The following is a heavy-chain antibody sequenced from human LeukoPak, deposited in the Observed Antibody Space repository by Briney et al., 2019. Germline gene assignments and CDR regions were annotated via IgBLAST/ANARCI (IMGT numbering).Heavy chain of an antibody. CDR2: ISSSGSTI. J-gene: IGHJ6*03. V-gene: IGHV3-11*04. Sequence: GGSLRLSCAASGFTFSDYYMSWIRQAPGKGLEWVSYISSSGSTIYYADSVKGRFTISRDNAKNSLYLQMNSLRAEDTAVYYCARYRYSSSWWVYYYYYMDVWGKGTTVTVSS. CDR1: GFTFSDYY. CDR3: ARYRYSSSWWVYYYYYMDV. D-gene: IGHD6-13*01.